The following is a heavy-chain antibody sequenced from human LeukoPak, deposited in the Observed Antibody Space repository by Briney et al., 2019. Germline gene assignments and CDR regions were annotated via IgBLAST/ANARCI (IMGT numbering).Heavy chain of an antibody. Sequence: GGSLRLSCAASGFTFSAYWMSWVRQAPGKGLEWVANIKQDGGDKYYVDSVKGRFTISRDNAKNSLYLQMNSLRAEDTAVYYCARKTVVGSHFDYWGQGTPVTVSS. V-gene: IGHV3-7*03. CDR3: ARKTVVGSHFDY. J-gene: IGHJ4*02. CDR1: GFTFSAYW. D-gene: IGHD4-23*01. CDR2: IKQDGGDK.